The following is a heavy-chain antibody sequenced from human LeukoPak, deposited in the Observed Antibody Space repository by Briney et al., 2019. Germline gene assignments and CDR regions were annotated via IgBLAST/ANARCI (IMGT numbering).Heavy chain of an antibody. CDR1: GGSVISGSYY. J-gene: IGHJ4*02. CDR2: VYCSGST. Sequence: PSETLSLTCSVFGGSVISGSYYWNWIRQPPGKGLEWIGSVYCSGSTNYNPSLKTRVTMSEDRSMNQLSLKLRSVTAADTAVYYCAREGIHSDFWSGYSYSDRTLYYFDSWGQGTLVTVSS. V-gene: IGHV4-61*01. CDR3: AREGIHSDFWSGYSYSDRTLYYFDS. D-gene: IGHD3-3*01.